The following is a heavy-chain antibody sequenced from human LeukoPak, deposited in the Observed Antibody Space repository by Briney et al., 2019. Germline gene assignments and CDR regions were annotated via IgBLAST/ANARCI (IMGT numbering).Heavy chain of an antibody. CDR3: ARGGVGYSSSWYPYYFDY. J-gene: IGHJ4*02. Sequence: GASVKVSCKASGYTFTGYCMHWVRQAPGQGLEWMGWINPNSGGTNYAQKFQGRVTMTRDTSISTAYMELSRLRSDDTAVYYCARGGVGYSSSWYPYYFDYWGQGTLVTVSS. D-gene: IGHD6-13*01. CDR1: GYTFTGYC. V-gene: IGHV1-2*02. CDR2: INPNSGGT.